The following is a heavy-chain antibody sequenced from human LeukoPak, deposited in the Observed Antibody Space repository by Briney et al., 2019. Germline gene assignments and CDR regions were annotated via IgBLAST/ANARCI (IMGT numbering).Heavy chain of an antibody. J-gene: IGHJ4*01. Sequence: GGSLRLSCVGSGFTFRDYAMHWVRQAPDRGLEWVASIWYDGSDKYYADSVTGRFTISRDNSKNTVYLQMNSQRVEDTAIYYCARGVGTMGGRPDYWGQGTQVTVSS. CDR2: IWYDGSDK. CDR3: ARGVGTMGGRPDY. CDR1: GFTFRDYA. D-gene: IGHD1/OR15-1a*01. V-gene: IGHV3-33*01.